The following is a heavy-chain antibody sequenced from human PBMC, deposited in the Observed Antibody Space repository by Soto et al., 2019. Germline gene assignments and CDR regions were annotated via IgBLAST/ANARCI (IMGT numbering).Heavy chain of an antibody. CDR2: ISYDGSYQ. J-gene: IGHJ4*02. D-gene: IGHD1-26*01. Sequence: QVQLVESGGGVVQPGTSLRLSCEASGFAFNKFGMHWVRQAPGKGLEWVASISYDGSYQYYADSVQGRLTITRDNSMNTLNMQLNSLRREDTAVYYCAKGGEVGGVLGDHWGQGTLVTVSS. V-gene: IGHV3-30*18. CDR3: AKGGEVGGVLGDH. CDR1: GFAFNKFG.